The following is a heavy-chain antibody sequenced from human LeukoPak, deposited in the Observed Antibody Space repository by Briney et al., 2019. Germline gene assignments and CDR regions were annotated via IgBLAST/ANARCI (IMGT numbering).Heavy chain of an antibody. J-gene: IGHJ4*02. V-gene: IGHV3-21*05. Sequence: GGSLRLSCAASGFTFSSYSMNWVRQAPGKGLEWVSFISSSSSYISYADSVKGRFTISRDNAKNSLSLQMNSLRAEDTAVYYCARVSAAGFDYWGQGTLVTVSS. CDR2: ISSSSSYI. CDR3: ARVSAAGFDY. CDR1: GFTFSSYS. D-gene: IGHD6-25*01.